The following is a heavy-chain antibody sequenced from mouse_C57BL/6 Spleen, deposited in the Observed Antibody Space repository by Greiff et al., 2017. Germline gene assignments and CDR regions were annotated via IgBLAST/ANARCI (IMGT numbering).Heavy chain of an antibody. D-gene: IGHD1-1*01. J-gene: IGHJ1*03. V-gene: IGHV6-6*01. Sequence: EVQLVESGGGLVQPGGSMKLSCAASGFTFSDAWMDWVRQSPEKGLEWVAEIRNKANNPATYYAESVKGRFNISRDESKSSVDLQMNSLRAEDTSIYYCTRDGYYCSSLSYWDFDVWGTGTTVTVSS. CDR2: IRNKANNPAT. CDR1: GFTFSDAW. CDR3: TRDGYYCSSLSYWDFDV.